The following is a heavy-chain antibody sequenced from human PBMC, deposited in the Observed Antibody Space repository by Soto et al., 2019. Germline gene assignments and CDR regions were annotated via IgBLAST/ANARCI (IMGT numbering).Heavy chain of an antibody. V-gene: IGHV4-39*01. CDR2: IYYSGSN. CDR3: ARHTPAISISDH. Sequence: SETLSLTCTVSGGSISSSSYYWGWIRQPPGKGLEWIGSIYYSGSNYYNPSLKSRVTISVDTSKNQFSLKLSSVTAADTAVYYCARHTPAISISDHWGQGTLVTVSS. D-gene: IGHD2-15*01. J-gene: IGHJ4*02. CDR1: GGSISSSSYY.